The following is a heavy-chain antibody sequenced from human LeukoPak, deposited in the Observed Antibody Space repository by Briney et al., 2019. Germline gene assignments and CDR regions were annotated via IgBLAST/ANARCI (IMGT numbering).Heavy chain of an antibody. J-gene: IGHJ4*02. Sequence: GASVKVSCKASGYTFTSNDINWVRQATGQGLEWMGWINPNSGGTNYAQKFQGRVTMTRDTSISTAYMELSRLRSDDTAVYYCARDLNRFGVYSSGFRKDDYWGQGTLVTVSS. CDR3: ARDLNRFGVYSSGFRKDDY. V-gene: IGHV1-2*02. CDR1: GYTFTSND. D-gene: IGHD6-19*01. CDR2: INPNSGGT.